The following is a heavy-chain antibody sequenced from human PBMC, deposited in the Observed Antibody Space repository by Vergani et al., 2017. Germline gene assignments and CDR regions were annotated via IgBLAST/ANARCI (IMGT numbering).Heavy chain of an antibody. CDR3: TTSIVGAANLDY. Sequence: EVQLVESGGGLVKPGRSLRLSCTASGFTFGDYAMSWFRQAPGKGLEWVGFIRSKAYGGTTEYAASVKGRFTISRDDSKSIAYLQMNSLKTEDTAVYYCTTSIVGAANLDYWGQGTLVTVSS. CDR1: GFTFGDYA. D-gene: IGHD1-26*01. J-gene: IGHJ4*02. V-gene: IGHV3-49*05. CDR2: IRSKAYGGTT.